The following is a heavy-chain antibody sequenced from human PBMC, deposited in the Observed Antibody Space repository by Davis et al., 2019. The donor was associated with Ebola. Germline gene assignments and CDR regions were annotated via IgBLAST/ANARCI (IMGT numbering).Heavy chain of an antibody. CDR3: ARGEAFDI. CDR1: GFTFSSYA. CDR2: VRGGDGST. V-gene: IGHV3-23*01. J-gene: IGHJ3*02. Sequence: GESLKISCAASGFTFSSYAMSWVRQAPGKGLEWVSGVRGGDGSTYYANSVKGRFTISRDNSKNTVYLQMNSLRAEDTAVYYCARGEAFDIWGQGTMVTVSS.